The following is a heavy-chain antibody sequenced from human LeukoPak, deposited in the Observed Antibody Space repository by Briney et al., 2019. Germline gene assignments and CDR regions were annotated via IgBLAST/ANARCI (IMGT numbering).Heavy chain of an antibody. D-gene: IGHD6-19*01. Sequence: SETLSLTCTVSGGSISRSNYYWGWIRQPPGKGLEWVGSLYYSGSTHYNPSLKSRVTISGDTSKNQFSLKLSSVTAADTAVHYCASRIAVAGTHYFDYWGQGTLLTVSS. CDR3: ASRIAVAGTHYFDY. J-gene: IGHJ4*02. CDR2: LYYSGST. CDR1: GGSISRSNYY. V-gene: IGHV4-39*01.